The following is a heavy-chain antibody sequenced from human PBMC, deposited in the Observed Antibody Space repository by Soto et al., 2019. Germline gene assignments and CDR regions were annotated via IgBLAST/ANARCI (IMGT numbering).Heavy chain of an antibody. V-gene: IGHV4-38-2*02. CDR3: ARIGDYVSYFDY. CDR2: IYHSGST. D-gene: IGHD4-17*01. Sequence: SETLSLTCTVSGYSISSGYYWGWIRQPPGKGLEWIGSIYHSGSTYYNPSLKSRVTISVDTSKNQFSLKLSSVTAADTAVYYCARIGDYVSYFDYWGQGTLVTVSS. J-gene: IGHJ4*02. CDR1: GYSISSGYY.